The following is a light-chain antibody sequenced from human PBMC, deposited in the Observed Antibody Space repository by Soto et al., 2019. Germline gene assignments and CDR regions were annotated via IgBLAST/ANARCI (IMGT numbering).Light chain of an antibody. CDR1: QTISTF. J-gene: IGKJ1*01. CDR2: DAS. Sequence: DIQMTQPPSSLSASVGDRVTLTCRASQTISTFLNWYQHKPGKAPKLLIYDASYLQSGVPSRFSGSGSGTDFTLTISSLQPEDFATYSCQQSFSTPWTFGQGNKVDIK. CDR3: QQSFSTPWT. V-gene: IGKV1-39*01.